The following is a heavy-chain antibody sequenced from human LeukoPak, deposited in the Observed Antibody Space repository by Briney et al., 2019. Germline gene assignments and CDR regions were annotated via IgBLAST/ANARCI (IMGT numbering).Heavy chain of an antibody. J-gene: IGHJ4*02. V-gene: IGHV3-48*01. CDR1: GFALSTYS. CDR3: AKDRGYYYDSRVLDY. D-gene: IGHD3-22*01. Sequence: GGSLRLSCTASGFALSTYSMNWVRQGPGKGLEWVSYISSSSSTMYYAASVRGRFTISRDNSKNTLYLQMNSLRAEDTAVYYCAKDRGYYYDSRVLDYWGQGTLVTVSS. CDR2: ISSSSSTM.